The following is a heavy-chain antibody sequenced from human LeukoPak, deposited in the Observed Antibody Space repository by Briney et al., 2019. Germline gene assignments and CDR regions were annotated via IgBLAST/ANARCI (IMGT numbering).Heavy chain of an antibody. D-gene: IGHD5-12*01. CDR1: GGSISTYY. V-gene: IGHV4-4*09. Sequence: PSETLSLTCTVSGGSISTYYWSWIRQPPGKGLEWIGYIYTSENTNYNPSLKSRVTISLDTSKNQFSLKLSSVTAADTAVYYCVRAVGPVGGYDSPWGQGTLVTVSS. CDR2: IYTSENT. CDR3: VRAVGPVGGYDSP. J-gene: IGHJ5*02.